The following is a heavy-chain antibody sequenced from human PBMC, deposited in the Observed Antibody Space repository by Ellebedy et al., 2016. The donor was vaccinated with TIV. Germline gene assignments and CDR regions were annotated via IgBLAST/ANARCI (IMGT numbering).Heavy chain of an antibody. Sequence: GGSLRLXXAASGFTFSNFWMSWIRQSPVRGLEWVANMRGDGGEIYYADSVKGRFTISRDNSKNTLYLQMNSLRVEDTAVYYCADGDYDYWGQGTLVTVSS. CDR2: MRGDGGEI. CDR3: ADGDYDY. J-gene: IGHJ4*02. CDR1: GFTFSNFW. V-gene: IGHV3-7*01. D-gene: IGHD3-10*01.